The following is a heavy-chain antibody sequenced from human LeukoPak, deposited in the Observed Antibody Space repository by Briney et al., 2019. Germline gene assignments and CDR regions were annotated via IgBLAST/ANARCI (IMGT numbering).Heavy chain of an antibody. CDR1: GGSFSGYY. CDR3: ARGITMIVYELNWFDP. J-gene: IGHJ5*02. CDR2: INHSGST. Sequence: SETLSLTCAVYGGSFSGYYWSWIRQPPGKGLELIGEINHSGSTNYNPSLKSRVTISVDTSKNQFSLTLSSVTAADTAVYYCARGITMIVYELNWFDPWGQGTLVTVSS. D-gene: IGHD3-22*01. V-gene: IGHV4-34*01.